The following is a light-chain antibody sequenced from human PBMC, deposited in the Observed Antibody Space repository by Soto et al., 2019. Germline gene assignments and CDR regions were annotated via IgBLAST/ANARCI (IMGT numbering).Light chain of an antibody. CDR3: QAWDSNPVA. CDR2: QDT. CDR1: KLGDKF. V-gene: IGLV3-1*01. Sequence: SYEPTQPPSVSVSPGQTATITCSGDKLGDKFASWYQQRPGRSPILVIYQDTKRPSGIPERFSGSNSGNTATLTISGTQAMDEADYYCQAWDSNPVAFGGGTKVTVL. J-gene: IGLJ2*01.